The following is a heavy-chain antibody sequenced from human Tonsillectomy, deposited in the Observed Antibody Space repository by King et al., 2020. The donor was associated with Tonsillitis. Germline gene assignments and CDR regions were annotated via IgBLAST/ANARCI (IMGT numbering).Heavy chain of an antibody. CDR1: GFTFSRCA. J-gene: IGHJ4*02. CDR3: ATGRFCSGGYNVLIDS. CDR2: ISYDGSNV. V-gene: IGHV3-30*04. Sequence: VQLVESGGGLVQPGKSLRLSCVVSGFTFSRCAMHWVRQAPGKGLEWVTVISYDGSNVNYANSVKGRFTVSRDNSKNMVSLQMSSLRPEDTAVYYCATGRFCSGGYNVLIDSWGQGTLVTVSS. D-gene: IGHD2-15*01.